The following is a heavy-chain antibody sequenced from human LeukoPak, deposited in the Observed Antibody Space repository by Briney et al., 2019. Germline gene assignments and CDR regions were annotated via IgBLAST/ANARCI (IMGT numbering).Heavy chain of an antibody. V-gene: IGHV1-18*04. CDR2: ISAYNGNT. D-gene: IGHD3-22*01. Sequence: GASVKVSCKASGYTFTGYYMHWVRQAPGQGLEWMGWISAYNGNTNYAQKLQGRVTMTTDTSTSTAYMELRSLRSDDTAVYYCARDYYDSSGSSWFDPWGQGTLVTVSS. CDR3: ARDYYDSSGSSWFDP. CDR1: GYTFTGYY. J-gene: IGHJ5*02.